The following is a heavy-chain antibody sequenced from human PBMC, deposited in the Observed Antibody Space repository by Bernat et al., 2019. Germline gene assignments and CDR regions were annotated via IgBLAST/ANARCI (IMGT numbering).Heavy chain of an antibody. CDR2: ISRSGDST. V-gene: IGHV3-23*04. CDR1: GFTFSTYA. J-gene: IGHJ4*02. Sequence: EVQLVESGGGLVQPGGSLRLSCAASGFTFSTYAMSWVRQAPGKGLEWVSGISRSGDSTYYADSVRGRFTISRDNSKNTLYLQMNSLRAEDTAVYYCAKRDVGRAYYFDYWGEGTLVTVSS. D-gene: IGHD3-10*02. CDR3: AKRDVGRAYYFDY.